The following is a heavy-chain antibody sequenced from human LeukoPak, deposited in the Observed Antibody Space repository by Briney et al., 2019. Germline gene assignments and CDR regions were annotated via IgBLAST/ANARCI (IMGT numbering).Heavy chain of an antibody. J-gene: IGHJ4*02. CDR1: GLTFSSKA. Sequence: GGSLRLSCPASGLTFSSKAMSWVPQAPGKGLEWASAISGSGGSTYYADSVKGRFTISRDNSKNTLYLQMNSLRAEDTAVYYCAKSRDSSGYYFGLYYWGQGTLVTVSS. D-gene: IGHD3-22*01. CDR2: ISGSGGST. CDR3: AKSRDSSGYYFGLYY. V-gene: IGHV3-23*01.